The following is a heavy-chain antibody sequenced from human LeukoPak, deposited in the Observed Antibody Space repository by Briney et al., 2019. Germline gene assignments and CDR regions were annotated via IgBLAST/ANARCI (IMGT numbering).Heavy chain of an antibody. V-gene: IGHV3-9*01. CDR3: AVLHYYAMDV. CDR1: GFTFSSYA. J-gene: IGHJ6*02. CDR2: ISWNSGTK. D-gene: IGHD2-8*01. Sequence: GGSLRLSCAASGFTFSSYAMSWVRQAPGKGLEWVSGISWNSGTKGYADSVKGRFTISRDNAKNSLYLQMNSLRGEDAALYYCAVLHYYAMDVWGQGTTVTVSS.